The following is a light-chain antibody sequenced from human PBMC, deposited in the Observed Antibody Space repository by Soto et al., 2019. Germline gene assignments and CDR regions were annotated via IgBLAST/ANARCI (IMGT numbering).Light chain of an antibody. CDR2: TNI. CDR1: SSNIGSYT. Sequence: QAVVTQPPSASGTPGQRVTISCSGSSSNIGSYTVNWYQQLPGTTPKLLIHTNIQRPSGVPDRFSGSKSGTSASLAISGLQSEDEADYYCAAWDDSLNGGVFGGGTKVTVL. V-gene: IGLV1-44*01. CDR3: AAWDDSLNGGV. J-gene: IGLJ3*02.